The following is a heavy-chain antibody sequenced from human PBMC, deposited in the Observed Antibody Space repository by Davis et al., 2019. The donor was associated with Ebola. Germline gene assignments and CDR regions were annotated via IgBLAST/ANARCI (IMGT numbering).Heavy chain of an antibody. D-gene: IGHD3-3*01. CDR1: GGSISSGGYS. CDR2: IYYSGST. J-gene: IGHJ6*02. Sequence: SETLSLTCAVSGGSISSGGYSWSWIRQPPGKGLEWIGYIYYSGSTYYNPSLKSRVTISVDTSKNQFSLKLSSVTAADTAVYYCARAFTIFGVVIKGMDVWGQGTTVTVSS. CDR3: ARAFTIFGVVIKGMDV. V-gene: IGHV4-30-4*07.